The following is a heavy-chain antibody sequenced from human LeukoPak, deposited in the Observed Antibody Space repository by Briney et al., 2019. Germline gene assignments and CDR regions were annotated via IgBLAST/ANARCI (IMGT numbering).Heavy chain of an antibody. CDR1: GGTFSSYA. D-gene: IGHD2-2*01. J-gene: IGHJ5*02. V-gene: IGHV1-69*13. CDR3: ARPSPYCSSTSCYDGNWFDP. CDR2: IIPIFGTA. Sequence: ASVKVSCKASGGTFSSYAISWVRQAPGQGLEWMGGIIPIFGTANYAQKFQGRVTITADESTSTAYMELSSLRSEDTAGYYCARPSPYCSSTSCYDGNWFDPWGQRTLVTVSS.